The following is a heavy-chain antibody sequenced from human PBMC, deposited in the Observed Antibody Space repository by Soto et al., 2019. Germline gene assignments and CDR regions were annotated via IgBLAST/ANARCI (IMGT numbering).Heavy chain of an antibody. D-gene: IGHD6-13*01. CDR3: ARASSRYGFDP. Sequence: SETLSLTCTVSGGSISSGGYYWSWIRQHPGKGLEWIGYIYYSGSTYYNPSLTSRVTISVDTSKNQFSLKLSSVTAADTAVYYCARASSRYGFDPWGQGTLVTVSS. CDR1: GGSISSGGYY. J-gene: IGHJ5*02. V-gene: IGHV4-31*03. CDR2: IYYSGST.